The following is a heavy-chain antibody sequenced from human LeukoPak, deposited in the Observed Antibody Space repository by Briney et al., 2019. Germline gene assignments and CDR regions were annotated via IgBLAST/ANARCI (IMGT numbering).Heavy chain of an antibody. Sequence: PSETLSLSCTVSGGPINSHYWNWIRQPPGKRLEWIGYVYSNGNTNTNPALKSRVTMSVDTSKKQFSLKVISVTAADTAVYFCARGDVAGALDYWGQGTLVTVSS. D-gene: IGHD6-19*01. CDR2: VYSNGNT. CDR3: ARGDVAGALDY. J-gene: IGHJ4*02. V-gene: IGHV4-59*11. CDR1: GGPINSHY.